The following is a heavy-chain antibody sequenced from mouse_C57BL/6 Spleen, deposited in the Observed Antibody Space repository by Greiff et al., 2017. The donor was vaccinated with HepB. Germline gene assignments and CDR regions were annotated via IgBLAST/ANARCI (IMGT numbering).Heavy chain of an antibody. CDR2: ISDGGSYT. CDR3: ARDEGGNHWYFDV. V-gene: IGHV5-4*01. Sequence: EVMLVESGGGLVKPGGSLKLSCAASGFTFSSYAMSWVRQTPEKRLEWVATISDGGSYTYYPDNVKGRFTISRDNAKNNLYLQMSHLKSEDTAMYYCARDEGGNHWYFDVWGTGTTVTVSS. CDR1: GFTFSSYA. J-gene: IGHJ1*03. D-gene: IGHD1-1*02.